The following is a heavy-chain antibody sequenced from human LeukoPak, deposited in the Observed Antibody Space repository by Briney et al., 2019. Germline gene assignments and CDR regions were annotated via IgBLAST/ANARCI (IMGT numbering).Heavy chain of an antibody. Sequence: GESLKISCKGSGYIFTNYWFGWVRPMPGRGLEWMAIMHPGDSDTRYSPSFQGHVTISADKSISTAYLQWSSLKPSDTAIYYCARGRGGSFSTPLDYWGQGTLVTVSS. J-gene: IGHJ4*02. CDR1: GYIFTNYW. CDR3: ARGRGGSFSTPLDY. CDR2: MHPGDSDT. V-gene: IGHV5-51*01. D-gene: IGHD1-26*01.